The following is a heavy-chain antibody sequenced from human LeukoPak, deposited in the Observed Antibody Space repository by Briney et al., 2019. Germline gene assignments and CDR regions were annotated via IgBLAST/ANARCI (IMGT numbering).Heavy chain of an antibody. J-gene: IGHJ3*02. CDR3: ASGRPRDYYDSSGYLAGNAFDI. CDR2: IYYSGST. V-gene: IGHV4-59*05. D-gene: IGHD3-22*01. Sequence: SETLSLTCTVSGGSISSYYWSWIRQPPGKGLEWIGSIYYSGSTYYNPSLKSRVTISVDTSKNQFSLKLSSVTAADTAVYYCASGRPRDYYDSSGYLAGNAFDIWGQGTMVTVSS. CDR1: GGSISSYY.